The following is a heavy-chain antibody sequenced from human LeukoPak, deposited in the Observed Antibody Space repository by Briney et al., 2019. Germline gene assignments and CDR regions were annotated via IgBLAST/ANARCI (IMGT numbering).Heavy chain of an antibody. Sequence: GASVKVSCKASGGAFSSYASSWVRQAPGQGLEWMGRINVILDTANYAQKFQGRVTITADISTSTSYMELSSLRSEDTSVYYCARDQGIGHAPDIWRQGTMVTV. CDR3: ARDQGIGHAPDI. V-gene: IGHV1-69*04. J-gene: IGHJ3*02. CDR1: GGAFSSYA. CDR2: INVILDTA.